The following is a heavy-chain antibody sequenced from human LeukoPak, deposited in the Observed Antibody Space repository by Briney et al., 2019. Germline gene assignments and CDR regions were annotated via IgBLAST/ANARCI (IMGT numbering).Heavy chain of an antibody. CDR1: GYTFTGYY. J-gene: IGHJ4*02. CDR2: INPNSGGT. V-gene: IGHV1-2*06. CDR3: ARAVDYGDYVDY. D-gene: IGHD4-17*01. Sequence: ASVKVSCKXSGYTFTGYYMHWVRQAPGQGLEGMGRINPNSGGTNYAQKFQGRVTMTRGTSISTAYMELSRLRSDDTAVYYCARAVDYGDYVDYWGQGTLVTVSS.